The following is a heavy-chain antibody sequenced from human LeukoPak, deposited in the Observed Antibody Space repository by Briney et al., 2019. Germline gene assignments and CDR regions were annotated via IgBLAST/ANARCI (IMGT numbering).Heavy chain of an antibody. CDR1: GFTFSSYW. V-gene: IGHV3-7*03. D-gene: IGHD5-12*01. CDR3: ARDESGYDYKGPYYFDY. J-gene: IGHJ4*02. Sequence: GGSLGLSCAASGFTFSSYWMSWVRQAPGKGLEWVANIKQDGSEKYYVDSVKGRFTISRDNAKNSLYLQMNSLRAEDTAVYYCARDESGYDYKGPYYFDYWGQGTLVTVSS. CDR2: IKQDGSEK.